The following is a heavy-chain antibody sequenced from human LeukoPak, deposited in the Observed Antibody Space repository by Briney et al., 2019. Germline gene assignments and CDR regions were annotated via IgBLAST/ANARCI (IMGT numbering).Heavy chain of an antibody. J-gene: IGHJ4*02. CDR2: INHSGST. V-gene: IGHV4-34*01. CDR3: ARQYYGYSGGGLDY. D-gene: IGHD3-16*01. Sequence: SETLFLTCGVYGGSFSNYDWNWIRQPPGKGLEWIGEINHSGSTSYNPSLKSRVTISVDTSKNQFSLKLNSVTAADTALYYCARQYYGYSGGGLDYWGQGTLVTVSS. CDR1: GGSFSNYD.